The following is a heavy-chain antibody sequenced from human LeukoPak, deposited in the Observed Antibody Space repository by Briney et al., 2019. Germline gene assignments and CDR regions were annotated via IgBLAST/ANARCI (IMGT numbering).Heavy chain of an antibody. D-gene: IGHD3-10*01. Sequence: ASVKVSCKASGYTFTSYGISWVRQAPGQGLEWMGWISAYNGNTNYARKLQGRVTMTTDTSTSTAYMELRSLRSDDTAVYYCARDRYYGSGSYYNPIDWFDPWGQGTLVTVSS. CDR2: ISAYNGNT. CDR3: ARDRYYGSGSYYNPIDWFDP. CDR1: GYTFTSYG. J-gene: IGHJ5*02. V-gene: IGHV1-18*01.